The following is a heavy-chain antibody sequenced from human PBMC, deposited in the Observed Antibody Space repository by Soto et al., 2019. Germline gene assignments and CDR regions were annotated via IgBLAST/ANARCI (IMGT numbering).Heavy chain of an antibody. CDR3: ARTTLSDSSGYYFENWDV. Sequence: QVQLQESGPGLVKPSQTLSLTCTVSGGSISSGGYYWSWIRQHPGKGLGWIGYIYYSGSTYYNPSLKSRVTISVDTSKNQFSLKLSSVTAADTAVYYCARTTLSDSSGYYFENWDVWGQGTTVTVSS. V-gene: IGHV4-31*03. CDR2: IYYSGST. J-gene: IGHJ6*02. D-gene: IGHD3-22*01. CDR1: GGSISSGGYY.